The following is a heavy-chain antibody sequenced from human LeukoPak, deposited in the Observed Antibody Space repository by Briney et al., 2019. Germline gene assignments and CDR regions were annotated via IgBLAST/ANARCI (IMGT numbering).Heavy chain of an antibody. D-gene: IGHD3-16*02. CDR1: GFTFSSYS. CDR2: ISSSSSYI. J-gene: IGHJ4*02. Sequence: TGGSLRLSCAASGFTFSSYSMNWVRQAPGKGLEWVSSISSSSSYICYADSVKGRFTISRDNAKNSLYLQMNSLRAEDTAVYYCAKADRDYDYVWGSYRPTTFDYWGQGTLVTVSS. CDR3: AKADRDYDYVWGSYRPTTFDY. V-gene: IGHV3-21*01.